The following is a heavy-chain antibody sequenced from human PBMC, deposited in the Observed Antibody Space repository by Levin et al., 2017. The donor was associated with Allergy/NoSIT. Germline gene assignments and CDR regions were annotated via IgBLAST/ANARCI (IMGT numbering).Heavy chain of an antibody. CDR1: GFNFGSYA. J-gene: IGHJ3*02. Sequence: GGSLRLSCAASGFNFGSYAMSWVRQAPGKGLEWLSTISGFRGGAYYADSVKGRFTIFRDNTKSTLYLQMNNLRAEDTALYYCAKSLGPQQRYDTFDIWGRGALVTVSS. V-gene: IGHV3-23*01. CDR2: ISGFRGGA. D-gene: IGHD6-13*01. CDR3: AKSLGPQQRYDTFDI.